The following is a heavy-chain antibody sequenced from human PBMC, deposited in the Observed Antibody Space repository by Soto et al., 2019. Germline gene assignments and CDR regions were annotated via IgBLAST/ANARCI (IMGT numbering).Heavy chain of an antibody. CDR1: GFTFSSYG. J-gene: IGHJ4*02. V-gene: IGHV3-33*01. CDR3: AREGDSSGPNY. CDR2: IWYDGSNK. D-gene: IGHD6-19*01. Sequence: GGSLRLSCAASGFTFSSYGMHWVRQAPGKGLEWVAVIWYDGSNKYYADSVKGRFTISRDNSKNTLYLQMNSLRAEDTAVYYCAREGDSSGPNYWGQGTLVTVSS.